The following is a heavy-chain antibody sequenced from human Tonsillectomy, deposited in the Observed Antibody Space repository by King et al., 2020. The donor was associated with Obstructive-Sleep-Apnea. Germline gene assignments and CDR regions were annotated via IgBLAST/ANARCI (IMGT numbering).Heavy chain of an antibody. D-gene: IGHD5-12*01. CDR3: ARTSGAGYFYYGLDV. V-gene: IGHV2-70*18. Sequence: TVKEDWHALVKPPQTRTLTCTFSGFSLRATGMCVTWVRQTPGKALEWLAVIDWDDDKSYSTSLRTRLTVSKDTSKNQVVLKMTDMDPVDTATYYCARTSGAGYFYYGLDVWGQGTTVTVSS. CDR2: IDWDDDK. CDR1: GFSLRATGMC. J-gene: IGHJ6*02.